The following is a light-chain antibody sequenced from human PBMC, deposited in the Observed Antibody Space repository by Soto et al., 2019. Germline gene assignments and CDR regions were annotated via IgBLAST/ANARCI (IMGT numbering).Light chain of an antibody. Sequence: QSVLTQPPSVSAAPGQKVTISCSGSSSNIGNNYVSWYQQLPGTAPKLLIYDNNRRPSGIPDRFSDSKSGTSATLGITALQTRDEADYFCATCDDSLSAVLFGGGTKLTVL. V-gene: IGLV1-51*01. CDR3: ATCDDSLSAVL. CDR1: SSNIGNNY. J-gene: IGLJ2*01. CDR2: DNN.